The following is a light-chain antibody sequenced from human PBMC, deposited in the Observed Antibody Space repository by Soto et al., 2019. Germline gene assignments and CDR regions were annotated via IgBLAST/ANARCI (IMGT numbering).Light chain of an antibody. CDR2: AES. Sequence: DIQLTQSPSFLSASVGDRVTITCRASQGIAGSLAWYQQKPGKPPKLLIYAESTLQSGVPSRFSGSGSGTRGTLTISSLQPEDFATYYCQQVKSYPRTFGGGTKVKIK. CDR1: QGIAGS. V-gene: IGKV1-9*01. CDR3: QQVKSYPRT. J-gene: IGKJ4*01.